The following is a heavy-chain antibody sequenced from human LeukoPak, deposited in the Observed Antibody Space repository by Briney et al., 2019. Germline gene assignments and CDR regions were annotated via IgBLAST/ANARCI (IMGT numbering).Heavy chain of an antibody. V-gene: IGHV1-2*02. CDR2: INPNSGGT. D-gene: IGHD2-15*01. Sequence: ASVKVSCKASGYTFTGYYMHWVRQAPGQGLEWMGWINPNSGGTNSAQKLQGRVTMTTDTSTSTAYMELRSLRSDDTAVYYCARDSELRYCSGGSCSFDYWGQGTLVTVSS. CDR3: ARDSELRYCSGGSCSFDY. J-gene: IGHJ4*02. CDR1: GYTFTGYY.